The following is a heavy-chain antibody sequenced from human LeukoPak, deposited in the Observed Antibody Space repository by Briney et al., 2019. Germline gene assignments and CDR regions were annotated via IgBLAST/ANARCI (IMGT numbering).Heavy chain of an antibody. J-gene: IGHJ6*02. Sequence: NPSETLSLTCTVSGGSVSSGSYYWSWIRQPPGKGLEWIVYIYYSGSTNYNPSLKSRVTISVDTSKNQFSLKLSSVTAADTAVYYCARDRSAEVTIFGVVIPHYYYYGMDVWGQGTTVTVSS. CDR1: GGSVSSGSYY. D-gene: IGHD3-3*01. V-gene: IGHV4-61*01. CDR3: ARDRSAEVTIFGVVIPHYYYYGMDV. CDR2: IYYSGST.